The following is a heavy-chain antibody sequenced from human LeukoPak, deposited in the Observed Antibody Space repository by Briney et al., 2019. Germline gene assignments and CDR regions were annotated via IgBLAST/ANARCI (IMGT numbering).Heavy chain of an antibody. J-gene: IGHJ6*03. D-gene: IGHD6-19*01. CDR2: IYYSGST. Sequence: PSETLSLTCTVSGGSISSYYWSWIRQPPGKGLEWIGYIYYSGSTNYNPSLKSRVTISVDTSKNQFSLELSSVTAADTAVYYCARDAAGTYYYYYMDVWGKGTTVTVSS. CDR3: ARDAAGTYYYYYMDV. V-gene: IGHV4-59*01. CDR1: GGSISSYY.